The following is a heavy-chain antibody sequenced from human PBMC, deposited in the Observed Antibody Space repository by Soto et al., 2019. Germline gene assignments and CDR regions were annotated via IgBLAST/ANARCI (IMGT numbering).Heavy chain of an antibody. Sequence: EVQLLESGGGLIQPGGSLRLSCAASGFTFSTYAMGWVRQAPGKGLEWVSVMSNSGDLKYYVESVKGRFTISRDNSENTLFLQMSSLTAEDTAVYYCAKDAARTSGWYFFASWGQGTLVTVSS. D-gene: IGHD6-19*01. CDR1: GFTFSTYA. CDR3: AKDAARTSGWYFFAS. CDR2: MSNSGDLK. J-gene: IGHJ4*02. V-gene: IGHV3-23*01.